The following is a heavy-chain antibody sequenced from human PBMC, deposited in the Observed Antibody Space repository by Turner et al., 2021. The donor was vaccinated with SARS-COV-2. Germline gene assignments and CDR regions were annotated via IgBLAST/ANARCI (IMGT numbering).Heavy chain of an antibody. D-gene: IGHD3-16*01. CDR1: GGSFTRFS. V-gene: IGHV4-4*07. CDR3: ARDHWVY. Sequence: QVQLQESGPGLVKPSETLSLTCSVSGGSFTRFSWSWIRQPAGKGLEWIGRVFSNGSTNYNPSLKSRVTMSVDTSKNQFSLNLSSVTAADTAVYYCARDHWVYWGQGTLIGVSS. J-gene: IGHJ4*02. CDR2: VFSNGST.